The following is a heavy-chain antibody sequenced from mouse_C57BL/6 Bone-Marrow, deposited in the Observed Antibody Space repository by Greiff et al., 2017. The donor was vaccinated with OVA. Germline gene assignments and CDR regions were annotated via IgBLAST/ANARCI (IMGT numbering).Heavy chain of an antibody. D-gene: IGHD3-2*02. Sequence: EVKLMESGGGLVKPGGSLKLSCAASGFTFSDYGMHWVRQAPEKGLEWVAYISSGSSTIYYADTVKCRFPISRDNAKNTLFLQMTSLRSEDTAMYYCARQLRLYYIDDWGQGTTLPVSS. V-gene: IGHV5-17*01. J-gene: IGHJ2*01. CDR2: ISSGSSTI. CDR1: GFTFSDYG. CDR3: ARQLRLYYIDD.